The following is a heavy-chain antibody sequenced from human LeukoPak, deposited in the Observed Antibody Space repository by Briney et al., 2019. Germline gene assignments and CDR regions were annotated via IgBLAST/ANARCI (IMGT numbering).Heavy chain of an antibody. Sequence: PSETLSLTCTVSGGSISSYYWSWIRQPAGKGLEWIGRIYTSGSTNYNPSLKSRVTMSVDTSKNQFSLKLSSVTAADTAVYYCARGQYYYDSSGPIRGFDPWGQGTLVTVSS. CDR2: IYTSGST. CDR3: ARGQYYYDSSGPIRGFDP. D-gene: IGHD3-22*01. J-gene: IGHJ5*02. CDR1: GGSISSYY. V-gene: IGHV4-4*07.